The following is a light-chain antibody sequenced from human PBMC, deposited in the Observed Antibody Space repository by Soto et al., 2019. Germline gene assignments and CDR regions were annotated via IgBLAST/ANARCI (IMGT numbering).Light chain of an antibody. J-gene: IGLJ1*01. CDR1: SSDVGAYNY. Sequence: ALAQPASVSGSPGQSITISCTGTSSDVGAYNYVSWYQQHPGKAPKLMIYDVSHRPSGVSHRFSGSKSGNTASLTISGLQAEDEADYYCGSYTTSSNYVFGTGTKVTVL. V-gene: IGLV2-14*01. CDR3: GSYTTSSNYV. CDR2: DVS.